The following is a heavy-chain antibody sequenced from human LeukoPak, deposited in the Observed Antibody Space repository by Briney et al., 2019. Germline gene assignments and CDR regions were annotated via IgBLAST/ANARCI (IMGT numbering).Heavy chain of an antibody. V-gene: IGHV3-53*01. Sequence: PGGSLRLSCAASGLTVSSNYMSWVRQAPGKGLEWVSVIYSGGSTYYADSVKGRFTISRDNSKNTLYLQMNSLRAEDTAVYYCATSGGSNWFFDYWGQGTLVTVSS. J-gene: IGHJ4*02. CDR2: IYSGGST. D-gene: IGHD6-13*01. CDR1: GLTVSSNY. CDR3: ATSGGSNWFFDY.